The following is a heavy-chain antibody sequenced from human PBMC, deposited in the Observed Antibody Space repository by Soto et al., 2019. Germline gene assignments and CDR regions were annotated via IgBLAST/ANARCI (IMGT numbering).Heavy chain of an antibody. Sequence: GASVKVSCKASGYTFTSYGISWVRQAPGQGLEWMGWISAYNGNTNYAQKLQGRITMTGGKSTSTVYMELSSLISDDTAVYYCARGPFRGLEELMHNYYDMDVWGQGTTVTVSS. V-gene: IGHV1-18*01. CDR1: GYTFTSYG. D-gene: IGHD3-16*01. J-gene: IGHJ6*02. CDR3: ARGPFRGLEELMHNYYDMDV. CDR2: ISAYNGNT.